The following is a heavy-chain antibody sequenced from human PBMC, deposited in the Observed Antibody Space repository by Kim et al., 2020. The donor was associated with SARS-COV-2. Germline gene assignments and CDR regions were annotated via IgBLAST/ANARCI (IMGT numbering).Heavy chain of an antibody. J-gene: IGHJ6*02. CDR2: ISYDGSNK. CDR1: GFTFSSYG. Sequence: GGSLRLSCAASGFTFSSYGMHWVRQAPGKGLEWVAVISYDGSNKYYADSVKGRFTISRDNSKNTLYLQMNSLRAEDTAVYYCAKDPLYGAPSYGMDVWGQGTTVTVSS. V-gene: IGHV3-30*18. CDR3: AKDPLYGAPSYGMDV. D-gene: IGHD4-17*01.